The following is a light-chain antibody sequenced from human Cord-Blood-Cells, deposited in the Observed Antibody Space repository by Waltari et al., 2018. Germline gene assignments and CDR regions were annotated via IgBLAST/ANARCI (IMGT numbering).Light chain of an antibody. CDR3: QQYYSTPYT. CDR1: QSVLYSSNNKNY. CDR2: WAS. V-gene: IGKV4-1*01. J-gene: IGKJ2*01. Sequence: IVMTQSPDSLAVSLGERATINCKSSQSVLYSSNNKNYLAWYQQKPGQPPKLLIYWASTRESWVPDRFSGSGSGTDFTLTSSSLQAEDVAVYYCQQYYSTPYTFGQGTKLEIK.